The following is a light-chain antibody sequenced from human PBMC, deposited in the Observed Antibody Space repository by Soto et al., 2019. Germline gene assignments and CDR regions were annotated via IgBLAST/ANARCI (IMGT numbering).Light chain of an antibody. CDR3: SSYTISSTYV. V-gene: IGLV2-14*01. CDR2: AVS. Sequence: SALTQPASVSGSPGQSITISCTGTISDVGGYNYVSWYQQHPGKAPKLMIYAVSDRPSGVSNRFSGSKSGNTASLTISGLQAEDEADYYCSSYTISSTYVFGSGTKVTVL. J-gene: IGLJ1*01. CDR1: ISDVGGYNY.